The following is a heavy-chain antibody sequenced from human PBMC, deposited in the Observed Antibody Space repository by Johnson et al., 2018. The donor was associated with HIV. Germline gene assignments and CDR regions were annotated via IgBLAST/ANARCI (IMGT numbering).Heavy chain of an antibody. J-gene: IGHJ3*02. CDR3: ARACRDGYTCDVFDI. V-gene: IGHV3-66*01. CDR2: LFSGGTT. Sequence: EVQLMESGGGLVQPGGSLRLSCAASGFTVSSYYMSWVRQAPGKGLEWVSVLFSGGTTYYADSVKGRFPISRDNSKNTLYLQMNSLRAEDTAVYYCARACRDGYTCDVFDIWGQGTMVTVSS. CDR1: GFTVSSYY. D-gene: IGHD5-24*01.